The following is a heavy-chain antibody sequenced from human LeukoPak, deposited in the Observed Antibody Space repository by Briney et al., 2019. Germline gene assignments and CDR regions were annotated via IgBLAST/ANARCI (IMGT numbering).Heavy chain of an antibody. CDR1: AYSFTNYW. Sequence: GESLKISCKGSAYSFTNYWISWVRQMPGKGLEWMGRIDPSDSYTNYSPSFQGHVTISVDKSISTAYLQWSSLKASDTAMYYCARRYGPGSSIDDWGQGTLVTVSS. CDR2: IDPSDSYT. J-gene: IGHJ4*02. CDR3: ARRYGPGSSIDD. V-gene: IGHV5-10-1*01. D-gene: IGHD3-10*01.